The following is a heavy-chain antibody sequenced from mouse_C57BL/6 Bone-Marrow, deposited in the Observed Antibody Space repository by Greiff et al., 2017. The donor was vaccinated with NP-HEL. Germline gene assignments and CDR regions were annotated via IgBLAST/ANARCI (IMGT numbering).Heavy chain of an antibody. CDR1: GFSITSGSY. CDR2: ISYDGSN. Sequence: EVKLMESGPGLVKPSQSLSLTCSVTGFSITSGSYWNWIRQFPGNQLEWLGYISYDGSNNYNPSLKNRLSIPRATSNNQYYLKVNSVTTEDTATDYCTTAVVAAYWYFDDWGTGTTVTVSS. J-gene: IGHJ1*03. D-gene: IGHD1-1*02. CDR3: TTAVVAAYWYFDD. V-gene: IGHV3-6*01.